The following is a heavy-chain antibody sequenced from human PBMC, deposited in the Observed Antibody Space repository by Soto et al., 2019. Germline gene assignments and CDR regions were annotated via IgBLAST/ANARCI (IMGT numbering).Heavy chain of an antibody. V-gene: IGHV4-39*01. D-gene: IGHD3-22*01. CDR3: AGGGSIVVSTRRLMDV. CDR1: HGSVTTSSYY. CDR2: IYYTGST. J-gene: IGHJ6*03. Sequence: PSETLSLTCTVSHGSVTTSSYYWGWIRQPPGKGLEWIGHIYYTGSTYYNPSLKGRVTISIDTPKSQFSLQLSSVTVADTVFFYCAGGGSIVVSTRRLMDVWGKGTTVTVSS.